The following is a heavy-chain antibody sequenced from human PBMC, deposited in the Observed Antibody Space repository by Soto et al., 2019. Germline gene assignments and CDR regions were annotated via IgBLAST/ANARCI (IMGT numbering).Heavy chain of an antibody. V-gene: IGHV3-15*01. Sequence: PGGSLRLSCAASEFTFANAWISWVRQAPGKGLEWVGRIKSKADGGTTDYAAPVKGRFTISRDESQNTLYLQMNSLKTEDTAVYYCTSLYYGHWGQGXLVTVYS. CDR1: EFTFANAW. D-gene: IGHD4-17*01. J-gene: IGHJ4*02. CDR3: TSLYYGH. CDR2: IKSKADGGTT.